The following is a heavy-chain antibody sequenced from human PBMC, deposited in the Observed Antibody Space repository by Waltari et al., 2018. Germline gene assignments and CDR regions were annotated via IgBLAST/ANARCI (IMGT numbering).Heavy chain of an antibody. CDR3: ARVVRDAFDI. Sequence: QVQLVQSGAEVKKPGSSVKVSCKASGGTFSSYTISWVRQAPGQGLEWMGRIIPILGIANDAQKFQGRGTITADKSTSTSYMELSSLRSEDTAVYYCARVVRDAFDIWGQGTMVTVSS. J-gene: IGHJ3*02. CDR1: GGTFSSYT. CDR2: IIPILGIA. D-gene: IGHD3-22*01. V-gene: IGHV1-69*02.